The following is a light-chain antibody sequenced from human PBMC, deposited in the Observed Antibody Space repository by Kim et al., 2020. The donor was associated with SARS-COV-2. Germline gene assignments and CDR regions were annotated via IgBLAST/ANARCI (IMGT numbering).Light chain of an antibody. CDR1: NIGGKS. CDR3: QVWDTGTYHVV. CDR2: YDY. Sequence: SYELTQPPSVSVAPGRTASITCGGTNIGGKSVNWYQQHPGQAPVLVIYYDYSRPSGILERFSASNSGNTATLTIGRVEAGDEADYYCQVWDTGTYHVVFGGGTQLTVL. J-gene: IGLJ2*01. V-gene: IGLV3-21*04.